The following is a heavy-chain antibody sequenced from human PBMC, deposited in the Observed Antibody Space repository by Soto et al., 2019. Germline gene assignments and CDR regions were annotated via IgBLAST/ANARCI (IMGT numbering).Heavy chain of an antibody. J-gene: IGHJ5*02. D-gene: IGHD5-12*01. CDR3: ARRGYSGYDYWFDT. CDR2: IYYSGST. CDR1: GGSISSGDYY. V-gene: IGHV4-30-4*01. Sequence: SETLSLTCTVSGGSISSGDYYWSWIRQPPGKGLEWIGYIYYSGSTYYNPSLKSRVTISVDTSKNQFSLKLSSVTAADTAVYYCARRGYSGYDYWFDTWGQGTLVTVSS.